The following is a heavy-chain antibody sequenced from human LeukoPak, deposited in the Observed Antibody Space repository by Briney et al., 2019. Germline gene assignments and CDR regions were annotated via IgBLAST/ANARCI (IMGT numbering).Heavy chain of an antibody. CDR3: ATYPMVRGVIEA. V-gene: IGHV1-24*01. CDR2: FDPEDGET. D-gene: IGHD3-10*01. CDR1: GYTLTELS. J-gene: IGHJ5*02. Sequence: AASVKVSCKVSGYTLTELSMHWVRQAPGKGLEWMGGFDPEDGETIYAQKFQGRVTMTEDTSTDTTYMELSSLRSEDTAVYYCATYPMVRGVIEAWGQGTLVTVSS.